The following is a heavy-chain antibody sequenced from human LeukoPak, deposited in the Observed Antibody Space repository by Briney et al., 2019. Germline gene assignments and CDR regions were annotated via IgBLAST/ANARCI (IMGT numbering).Heavy chain of an antibody. Sequence: PGRSLRLSCAASGFTFSNYGMHWVRQAPGTGLEWVAVISYEGSITHYADSVKGRFTISRDNSKNTLYLQMNSLRAEDTAVYYYAKEGAERISGCTDTWGQGTLVTVSS. V-gene: IGHV3-30*18. CDR2: ISYEGSIT. J-gene: IGHJ5*02. CDR3: AKEGAERISGCTDT. CDR1: GFTFSNYG. D-gene: IGHD6-19*01.